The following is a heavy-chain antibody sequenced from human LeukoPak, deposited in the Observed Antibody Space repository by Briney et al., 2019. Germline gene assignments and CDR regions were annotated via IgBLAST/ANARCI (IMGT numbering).Heavy chain of an antibody. J-gene: IGHJ4*02. D-gene: IGHD3-22*01. Sequence: ASVKVSCKASGYTFSMYAMNWVRQAPGQGLEWMGWINPNSGGTNYAQKFHAWVTMTRDTSISTAYMELTRLRSDDTAVYYCARGGYYDSSAYWDFDYWGQGTLVTVSS. CDR2: INPNSGGT. CDR1: GYTFSMYA. V-gene: IGHV1-2*04. CDR3: ARGGYYDSSAYWDFDY.